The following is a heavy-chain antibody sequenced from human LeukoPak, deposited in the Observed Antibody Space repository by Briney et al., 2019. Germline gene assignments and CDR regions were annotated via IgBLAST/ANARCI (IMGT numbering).Heavy chain of an antibody. D-gene: IGHD7-27*01. Sequence: GGSLRLSCAASGFTFSSYWMSWVRQAPGKGLEWVANIKQDGSEKYYVDSVKGRFTISRDNAKNSLYLQMNSLRAGDTAVYYCARDLKLGIDYYYGMDVWGQGTTVTVSS. CDR1: GFTFSSYW. CDR2: IKQDGSEK. V-gene: IGHV3-7*01. J-gene: IGHJ6*02. CDR3: ARDLKLGIDYYYGMDV.